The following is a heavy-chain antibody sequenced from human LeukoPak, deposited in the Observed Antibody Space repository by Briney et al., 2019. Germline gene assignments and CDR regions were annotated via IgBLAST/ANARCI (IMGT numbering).Heavy chain of an antibody. CDR1: GGTFSSYA. CDR2: IIPIFGTA. Sequence: VASVKVSCKASGGTFSSYAISWVQQAPGQGLEWMGGIIPIFGTANYAQKFQGRVTITTDESTSTAYMELSSLRSEDTAVYYCARDLEDWFDPWGQGTLVTVSS. V-gene: IGHV1-69*05. J-gene: IGHJ5*02. CDR3: ARDLEDWFDP. D-gene: IGHD1-1*01.